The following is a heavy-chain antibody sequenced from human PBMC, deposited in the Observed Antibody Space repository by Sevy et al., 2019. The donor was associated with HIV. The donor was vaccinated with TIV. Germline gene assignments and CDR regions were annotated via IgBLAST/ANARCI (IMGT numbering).Heavy chain of an antibody. D-gene: IGHD2-15*01. CDR1: EFTFHSCD. V-gene: IGHV3-23*01. J-gene: IGHJ4*02. Sequence: GGSLRLSCSVSEFTFHSCDMSWVRQAPGKGLEWVSTIILSTGDTYYADSVKGRFTISRDNSKNTLYLQMHSLRADDAAVHYCATLGYCSGGTYYDYWGQGTLVTVSS. CDR2: IILSTGDT. CDR3: ATLGYCSGGTYYDY.